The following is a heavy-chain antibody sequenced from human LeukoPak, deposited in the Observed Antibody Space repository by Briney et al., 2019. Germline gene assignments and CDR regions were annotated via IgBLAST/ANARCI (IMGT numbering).Heavy chain of an antibody. J-gene: IGHJ5*02. Sequence: SETLSLTCTVSGGSISSYYWSWIRQPPGKGLEWIGYIYYSGSTNYNPSLKSRVTISVDTSKNQFSLKLSSVTAADTAVYYCARDPRYCSSTSCREGGWFDPWGQGTLVTVSS. D-gene: IGHD2-2*01. CDR2: IYYSGST. V-gene: IGHV4-59*01. CDR1: GGSISSYY. CDR3: ARDPRYCSSTSCREGGWFDP.